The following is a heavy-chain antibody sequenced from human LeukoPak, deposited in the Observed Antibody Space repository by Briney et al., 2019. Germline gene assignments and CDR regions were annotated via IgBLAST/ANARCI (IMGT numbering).Heavy chain of an antibody. D-gene: IGHD6-19*01. CDR3: ASPSTGLEVAGDNWFDP. CDR2: INTNTGNP. J-gene: IGHJ5*02. CDR1: GYTFTSYA. Sequence: GASVKVSCKASGYTFTSYAMNWVRQAPGQGLEWMGWINTNTGNPTYAQGFTGLFVFSLDTSVSTAYLQISSLRAEDPAVYFCASPSTGLEVAGDNWFDPWGQGTLVTVSS. V-gene: IGHV7-4-1*02.